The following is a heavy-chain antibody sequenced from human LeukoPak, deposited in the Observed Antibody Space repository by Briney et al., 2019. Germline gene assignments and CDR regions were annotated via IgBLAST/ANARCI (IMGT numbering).Heavy chain of an antibody. CDR1: GGSISSYY. D-gene: IGHD6-19*01. J-gene: IGHJ3*02. Sequence: SETLSLTCTVSGGSISSYYWSWIRQPPGKGLEWIGYIYYSGSTNYKSSLKSRVTISVDTSKNQFSLKLSSVTAADTAVYYCARVWRGWAVADPGHAFDIWGQGTMVTVSS. CDR2: IYYSGST. CDR3: ARVWRGWAVADPGHAFDI. V-gene: IGHV4-59*01.